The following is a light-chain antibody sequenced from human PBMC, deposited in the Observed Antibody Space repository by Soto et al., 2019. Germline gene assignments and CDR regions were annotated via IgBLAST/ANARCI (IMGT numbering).Light chain of an antibody. V-gene: IGLV2-14*01. CDR3: SSFSSSSTPYV. CDR1: SSDVGGYDY. J-gene: IGLJ1*01. Sequence: QSVLAQPASVSASPGQSITISCTGTSSDVGGYDYVSWYQQHPGKAPKLMLYEVSNRPSGVSNRFSGSKSGNTASLSISGLQAEDEADYYCSSFSSSSTPYVFGTGTKVTVL. CDR2: EVS.